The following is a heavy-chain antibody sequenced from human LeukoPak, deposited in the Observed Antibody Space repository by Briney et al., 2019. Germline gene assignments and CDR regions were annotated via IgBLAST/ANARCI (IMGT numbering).Heavy chain of an antibody. CDR2: IHNSGSI. CDR3: ARDVVGAIAFDI. D-gene: IGHD1-26*01. J-gene: IGHJ3*02. V-gene: IGHV4-59*01. Sequence: PSETLSLTCTVSGGSISGYFWSWIRQPPGKGLEWIGYIHNSGSINYNPSLKSRVTISQDTSKNQFSLKLSSVTAADTAVYFCARDVVGAIAFDIWGQGTMVTVSS. CDR1: GGSISGYF.